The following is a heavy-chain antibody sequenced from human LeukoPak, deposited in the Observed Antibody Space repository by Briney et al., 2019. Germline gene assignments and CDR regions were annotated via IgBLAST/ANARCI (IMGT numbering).Heavy chain of an antibody. J-gene: IGHJ4*02. CDR3: ARSGYGSGRGRRFLEY. Sequence: SETLSLTCAVYGGSFSGYYWSWIRQPPGKGLEWIGEINHSGSTNYNPSLKSRVTIAVDTSKNQFALKLSSVTAADTAVYYCARSGYGSGRGRRFLEYWGQGTLVTVSS. V-gene: IGHV4-34*01. CDR2: INHSGST. CDR1: GGSFSGYY. D-gene: IGHD3-10*01.